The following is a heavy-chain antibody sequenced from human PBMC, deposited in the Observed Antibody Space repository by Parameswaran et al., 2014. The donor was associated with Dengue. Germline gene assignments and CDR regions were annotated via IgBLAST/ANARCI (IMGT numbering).Heavy chain of an antibody. Sequence: VRQAPGRAGWVAVISYDGSNKYYADSVKGRFTISRDNSKNTLYLQMNSLRAEDTAVYYCAKDLDSSGWSGNRSYYYGMDVWGQGTTVTVSS. V-gene: IGHV3-30*18. CDR3: AKDLDSSGWSGNRSYYYGMDV. CDR2: ISYDGSNK. D-gene: IGHD6-19*01. J-gene: IGHJ6*02.